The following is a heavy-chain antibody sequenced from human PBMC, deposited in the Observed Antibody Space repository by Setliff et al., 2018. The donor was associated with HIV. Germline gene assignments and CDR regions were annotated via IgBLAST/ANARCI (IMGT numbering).Heavy chain of an antibody. V-gene: IGHV4-61*02. CDR1: GGSISSGSYY. CDR2: IYTSGST. Sequence: SETLSLTCTVSGGSISSGSYYWSWIRQPAGKGLEWIGRIYTSGSTNYNPSLKSRVSISVDTSKNQFSLKLSSVTAADTAVYYCARGIYSHGYLFDYWGQGTLVTVSS. CDR3: ARGIYSHGYLFDY. J-gene: IGHJ4*02. D-gene: IGHD5-18*01.